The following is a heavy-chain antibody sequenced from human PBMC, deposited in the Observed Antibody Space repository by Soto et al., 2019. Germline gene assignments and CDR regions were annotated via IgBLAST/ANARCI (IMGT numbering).Heavy chain of an antibody. CDR3: ARDAYYDYIWGSYRSAFDI. CDR2: MNPNSGNT. Sequence: GASVKPSCKASGYTFTNYDINWVRQATGQGPEWMGWMNPNSGNTGYAQKFQGRVTMTRNTSISTAYMELSSLRSEDTAVYYCARDAYYDYIWGSYRSAFDIWGHGTMVTVSS. D-gene: IGHD3-16*02. CDR1: GYTFTNYD. J-gene: IGHJ3*02. V-gene: IGHV1-8*01.